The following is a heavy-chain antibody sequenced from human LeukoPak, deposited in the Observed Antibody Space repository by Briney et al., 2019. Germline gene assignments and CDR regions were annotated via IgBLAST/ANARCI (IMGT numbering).Heavy chain of an antibody. J-gene: IGHJ4*02. CDR3: ARVSGSLYYFDY. V-gene: IGHV1-69*13. D-gene: IGHD3-10*01. CDR1: GGTFSSYT. Sequence: GASVKVSCKASGGTFSSYTISWVRQAPGQGLEWMGGIIPIFGTANYAQKFQGRVTITADESTSTAYMELSSLRSEDTAVYYCARVSGSLYYFDYWGQGTLVTVSS. CDR2: IIPIFGTA.